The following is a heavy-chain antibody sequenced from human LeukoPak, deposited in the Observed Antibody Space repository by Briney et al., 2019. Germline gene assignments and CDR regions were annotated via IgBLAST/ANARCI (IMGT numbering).Heavy chain of an antibody. CDR1: GGTFSSYA. Sequence: SVKVSCKASGGTFSSYAISWVRQAPGQGLEWMGRIIPIFGIANYAQKLQGRVTMTTDTSTSTAYMELRSLRSDDTAVYYCARGWTTVTTKEHLDYWGQGTLVTVSS. J-gene: IGHJ4*02. CDR2: IIPIFGIA. V-gene: IGHV1-69*04. CDR3: ARGWTTVTTKEHLDY. D-gene: IGHD4-17*01.